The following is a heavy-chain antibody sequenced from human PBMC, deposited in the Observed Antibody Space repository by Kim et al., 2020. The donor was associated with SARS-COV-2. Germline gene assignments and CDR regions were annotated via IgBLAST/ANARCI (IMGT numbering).Heavy chain of an antibody. Sequence: ASVKVSCKASGYTFTSYGISWVRQAPGQGLEWMGWISAYNGNTNYAQKLQGRVTMTTDTSTSTAYMELRSLRSDDTAVYYCASGPMVRGWGPYYYYGMDVWGQGTTVTVSS. CDR2: ISAYNGNT. CDR1: GYTFTSYG. D-gene: IGHD3-10*01. V-gene: IGHV1-18*01. CDR3: ASGPMVRGWGPYYYYGMDV. J-gene: IGHJ6*02.